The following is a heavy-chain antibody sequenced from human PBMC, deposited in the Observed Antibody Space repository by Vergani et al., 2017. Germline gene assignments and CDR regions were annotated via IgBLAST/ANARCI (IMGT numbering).Heavy chain of an antibody. J-gene: IGHJ6*02. CDR2: VDPEDGET. Sequence: EVQLVQAGAEVKQPGATMKISCKVSGNNFTDHYMHWVKQAPGKGLEWMGLVDPEDGETIYAEKFKGRVTIAADTSTDTAHLELSSLRSEDTAVYYCATPQTVTTGGMEVWGQGTTVIVSS. CDR1: GNNFTDHY. D-gene: IGHD4-17*01. V-gene: IGHV1-69-2*01. CDR3: ATPQTVTTGGMEV.